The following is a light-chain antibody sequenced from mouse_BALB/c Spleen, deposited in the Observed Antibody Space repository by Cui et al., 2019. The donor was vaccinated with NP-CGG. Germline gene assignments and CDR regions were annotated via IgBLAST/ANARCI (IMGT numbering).Light chain of an antibody. J-gene: IGLJ1*01. CDR1: TGAVTTSNY. CDR2: GTN. Sequence: QAVVTQESALTTSPGETATLTCRSSTGAVTTSNYANWVQEKPDHLFTGLIGGTNNRVPGVPARFSGSLIGDKAALTITGAQTEDEAMYFCALWYSNHWVFGGGTKLTVL. CDR3: ALWYSNHWV. V-gene: IGLV1*01.